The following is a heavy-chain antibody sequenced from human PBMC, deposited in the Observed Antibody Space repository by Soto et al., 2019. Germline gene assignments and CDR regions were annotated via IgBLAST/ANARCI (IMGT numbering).Heavy chain of an antibody. J-gene: IGHJ5*02. CDR1: GFTFSSYA. Sequence: GGSLRLSCAASGFTFSSYAMSWVRQAPGKGLEWVSGISGSGDSTYYADSVKGRFTISRDNSKNTLYLQMNSLRAEDTAVYYCALGYSYAPFDPWGQGTLVTVSS. D-gene: IGHD5-18*01. V-gene: IGHV3-23*01. CDR3: ALGYSYAPFDP. CDR2: ISGSGDST.